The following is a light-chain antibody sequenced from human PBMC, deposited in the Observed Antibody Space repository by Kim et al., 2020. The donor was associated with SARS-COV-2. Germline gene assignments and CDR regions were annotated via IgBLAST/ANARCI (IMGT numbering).Light chain of an antibody. CDR2: SDF. J-gene: IGLJ1*01. CDR1: TSNIGRNS. CDR3: AAWDDTLNCYV. Sequence: QSVLTQQPSESAAPGQRVTISCSGSTSNIGRNSANWYQQVPGSAPRLLIFSDFQRPSGVPDRFSGSKSGISASLTISGVQSADEADYYCAAWDDTLNCYVFGGGTKVTVL. V-gene: IGLV1-44*01.